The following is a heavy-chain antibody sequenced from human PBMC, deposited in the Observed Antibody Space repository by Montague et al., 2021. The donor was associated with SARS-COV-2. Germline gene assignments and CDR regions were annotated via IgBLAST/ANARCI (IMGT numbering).Heavy chain of an antibody. Sequence: SETLSLTCTVSGGSMRDYYWSWIRQPPGEGLEWIGYIYYSGCTXXXPSXNSRVTLSLDTSKNQFSLNLRSVTAADTAFYYCARVHYYTGYVDSWGQGTLVSVSS. D-gene: IGHD3-22*01. CDR3: ARVHYYTGYVDS. CDR1: GGSMRDYY. V-gene: IGHV4-59*01. J-gene: IGHJ4*02. CDR2: IYYSGCT.